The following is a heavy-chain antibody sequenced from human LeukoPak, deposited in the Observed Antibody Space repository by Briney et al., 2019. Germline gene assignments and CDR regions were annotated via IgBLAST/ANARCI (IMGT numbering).Heavy chain of an antibody. J-gene: IGHJ4*02. D-gene: IGHD4-17*01. CDR3: ARASIYGDPPSD. Sequence: ASVKVSCKASGYTFTSYGISWVRQAPGQGLEWMGWISAYNGNTDYAQKLQGRVTMTTDTSTSTAYMELRSLRSDDTAVYYCARASIYGDPPSDWGQGTLVTVSS. CDR1: GYTFTSYG. V-gene: IGHV1-18*01. CDR2: ISAYNGNT.